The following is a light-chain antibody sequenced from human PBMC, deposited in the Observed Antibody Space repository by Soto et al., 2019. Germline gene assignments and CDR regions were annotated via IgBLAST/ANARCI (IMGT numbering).Light chain of an antibody. Sequence: ELVITQSPATISMSPRERAPLSCRASQSVSNNYLAWYQQKPGQAPRLLIYGASNRATGIPARFSGSGSGTEFTLTISSLQSEDCAIYYCQQYHTWPITFGGGTKVDIK. J-gene: IGKJ4*01. CDR1: QSVSNN. CDR2: GAS. V-gene: IGKV3D-15*01. CDR3: QQYHTWPIT.